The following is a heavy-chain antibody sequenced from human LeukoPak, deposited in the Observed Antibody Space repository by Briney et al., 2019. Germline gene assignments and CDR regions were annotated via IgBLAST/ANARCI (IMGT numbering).Heavy chain of an antibody. Sequence: GGSLRLSCAASGFTFSSYEMNWVRQAPGKGLEWVSYISSSGGTIYYADSVKGRFTISRDNAKNSLYLQMNSLRAEDTAVYYCAREGYYGSGSYYRKMGMDVWGQGTTVTVSS. CDR3: AREGYYGSGSYYRKMGMDV. V-gene: IGHV3-48*03. D-gene: IGHD3-10*01. CDR2: ISSSGGTI. J-gene: IGHJ6*02. CDR1: GFTFSSYE.